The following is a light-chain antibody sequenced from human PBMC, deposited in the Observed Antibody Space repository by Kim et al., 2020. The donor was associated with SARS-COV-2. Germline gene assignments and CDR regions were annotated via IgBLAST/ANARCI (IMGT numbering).Light chain of an antibody. CDR2: QDE. J-gene: IGLJ3*02. V-gene: IGLV3-1*01. CDR1: ELAKKF. CDR3: QVWDSSAEV. Sequence: VSLGQTASITWSGGELAKKFVCWYQQKAGQSPVLVIYQDEKRPPGIPERFSASTSGNTATLIIRETQTMDEADYYCQVWDSSAEVFGGGTQLTVL.